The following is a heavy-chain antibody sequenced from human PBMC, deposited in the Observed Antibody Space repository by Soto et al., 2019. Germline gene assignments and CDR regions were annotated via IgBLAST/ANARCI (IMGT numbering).Heavy chain of an antibody. CDR2: IWYDGSTQ. J-gene: IGHJ4*02. Sequence: QVQLVESGGGVVQPGRSLRLSCAASGFTFSTYGIHWVRQAPGKGLEWVAVIWYDGSTQKYADSVKGRFTLSRDNSKNTLYLQMNSLRAEDTAIYYCARETTTVTMSYFDSWGQGTLVTVSS. D-gene: IGHD4-17*01. CDR3: ARETTTVTMSYFDS. CDR1: GFTFSTYG. V-gene: IGHV3-33*01.